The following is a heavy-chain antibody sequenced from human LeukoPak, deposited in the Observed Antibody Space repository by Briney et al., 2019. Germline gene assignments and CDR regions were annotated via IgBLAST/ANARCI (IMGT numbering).Heavy chain of an antibody. V-gene: IGHV3-7*01. Sequence: GGSLRLSCAASGFTFSSHWMSWVRQAPGKGLEWVANIKKDGSEKYYVDSVKGRFTISRDNAKKSLYLQMNSLRAEDTAVYYCARHLSGVTGHTYGRGIDYWGQGTLVTVSS. CDR1: GFTFSSHW. D-gene: IGHD5-18*01. J-gene: IGHJ4*02. CDR3: ARHLSGVTGHTYGRGIDY. CDR2: IKKDGSEK.